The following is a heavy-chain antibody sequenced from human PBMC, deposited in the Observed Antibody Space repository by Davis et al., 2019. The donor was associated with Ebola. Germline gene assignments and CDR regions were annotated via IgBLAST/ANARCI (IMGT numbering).Heavy chain of an antibody. CDR1: WFTFRGTA. V-gene: IGHV3-73*01. CDR2: IRSKAKNYVT. J-gene: IGHJ6*02. D-gene: IGHD5-12*01. CDR3: AVTPPSDYELRDI. Sequence: SPIPPLASPWFTFRGTAIHRRRQASGTGLGRVGRIRSKAKNYVTEYAASVKGRFTISRDDSKDTAFLQMNTLKTEDTAVYYCAVTPPSDYELRDIWGERTTVSVSS.